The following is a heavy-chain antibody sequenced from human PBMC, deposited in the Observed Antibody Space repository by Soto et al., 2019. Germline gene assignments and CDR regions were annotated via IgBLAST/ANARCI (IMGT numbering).Heavy chain of an antibody. J-gene: IGHJ4*02. V-gene: IGHV2-5*02. CDR3: XRXXAAXXFDY. CDR1: GFSVTTSGVG. CDR2: TYWDDDK. Sequence: QITLKESGPTLVKPTQTLTLTCTSSGFSVTTSGVGVGWIRQPPGKALEWLALTYWDDDKRYSPSLKSRLTITKDTSKNQVVLTMTNXXPXDTATYXXXRXXAAXXFDYWGQGTLVTVSS. D-gene: IGHD6-13*01.